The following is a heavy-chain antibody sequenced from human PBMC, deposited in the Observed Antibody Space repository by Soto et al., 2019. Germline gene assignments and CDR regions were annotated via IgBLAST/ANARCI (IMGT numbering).Heavy chain of an antibody. V-gene: IGHV4-39*01. J-gene: IGHJ5*02. D-gene: IGHD1-7*01. CDR3: AGYITGTTNNWFDP. CDR1: GGSISSSSYY. Sequence: TSETLSLTCTVSGGSISSSSYYWGWIRQPPGKGLEWIGCIYYSGSTYYNPSLKSRVTISVDTSKNQFSLKLSSVTAADTAVYYCAGYITGTTNNWFDPWGQGTLVTVSS. CDR2: IYYSGST.